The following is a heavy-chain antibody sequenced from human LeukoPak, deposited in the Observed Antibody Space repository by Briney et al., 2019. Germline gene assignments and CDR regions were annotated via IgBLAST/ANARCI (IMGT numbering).Heavy chain of an antibody. D-gene: IGHD1-7*01. CDR1: GGSISSGGYY. Sequence: LSLTCTVSGGSISSGGYYWSWIRQHPGKGLEWIGYIYYSGSTYYNPSLKSRVTISVDTSKNQFSLKLSSVTAADTAVYYCARELGNNWNYLYYYGMDAWGQGTTVTVSS. J-gene: IGHJ6*02. CDR2: IYYSGST. CDR3: ARELGNNWNYLYYYGMDA. V-gene: IGHV4-31*03.